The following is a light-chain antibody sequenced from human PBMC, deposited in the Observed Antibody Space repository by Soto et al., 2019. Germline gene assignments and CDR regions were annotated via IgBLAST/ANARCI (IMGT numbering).Light chain of an antibody. J-gene: IGLJ1*01. V-gene: IGLV1-44*01. CDR2: IND. CDR3: ASWDDRPKGYV. CDR1: RSNIGSNS. Sequence: QSVLTQPRSVSGTPGQRVIISCDGSRSNIGSNSVNWYQQLPGTAPKLLIYINDQRPSGVPDRFSGSTSGTSVSLAISGLQSEDEADYYCASWDDRPKGYVFGTGTKVTV.